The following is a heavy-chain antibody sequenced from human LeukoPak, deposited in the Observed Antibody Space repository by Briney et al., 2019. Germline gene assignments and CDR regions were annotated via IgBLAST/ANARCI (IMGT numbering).Heavy chain of an antibody. CDR1: GDSVSSNSAA. J-gene: IGHJ6*02. Sequence: SQTLSLTCAISGDSVSSNSAAWNWIRQSPSRGLEWLGRTYYRSKWYNDYAVSVKSRITINPDTSKNQFSLQLNSVTPEDTAVYYCARVRGPAAGTDYYYYYGMDVWGQGTTVTVSS. CDR2: TYYRSKWYN. CDR3: ARVRGPAAGTDYYYYYGMDV. D-gene: IGHD6-13*01. V-gene: IGHV6-1*01.